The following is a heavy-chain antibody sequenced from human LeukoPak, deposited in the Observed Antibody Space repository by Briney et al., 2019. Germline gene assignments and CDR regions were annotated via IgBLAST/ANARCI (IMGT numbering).Heavy chain of an antibody. CDR1: GGSFNGYY. D-gene: IGHD3-10*01. V-gene: IGHV4-34*01. CDR2: INHSGST. CDR3: ARSWSSYYNSRSFWFDP. J-gene: IGHJ5*02. Sequence: SETLSLTCAVYGGSFNGYYWSWIRQPPGKGLEWIGEINHSGSTNYNPSLKSRVTISVDTSKNQFSLKLSSVTAADTAVYYCARSWSSYYNSRSFWFDPWGQGTLVTVSS.